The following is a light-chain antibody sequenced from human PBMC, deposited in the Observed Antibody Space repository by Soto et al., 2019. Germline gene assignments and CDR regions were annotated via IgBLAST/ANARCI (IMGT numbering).Light chain of an antibody. Sequence: DIQMTQSPASLSASVGDRVTISCRASQTISTFLNWDQQKPGTAPRLLIYRASSVQSGVPPRFSGSGSGRDFTLTISSLRPEDIATYFCQHSYSSPPWTFGQGTKVEV. CDR3: QHSYSSPPWT. V-gene: IGKV1-39*01. CDR2: RAS. J-gene: IGKJ1*01. CDR1: QTISTF.